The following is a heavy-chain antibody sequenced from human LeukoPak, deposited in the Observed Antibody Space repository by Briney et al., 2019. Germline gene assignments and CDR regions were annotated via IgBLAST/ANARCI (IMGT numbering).Heavy chain of an antibody. D-gene: IGHD2-2*01. Sequence: GGSLRLSCAASGFTVSSNYMSWVRQAPGKGLEWVSVIYSGGTTNHADSVKGRFTVSRENSKNTLYLQMNSLRAEDTAVYFCARGSSRAFDYWGQGTLVTVSS. CDR2: IYSGGTT. V-gene: IGHV3-53*01. J-gene: IGHJ4*02. CDR3: ARGSSRAFDY. CDR1: GFTVSSNY.